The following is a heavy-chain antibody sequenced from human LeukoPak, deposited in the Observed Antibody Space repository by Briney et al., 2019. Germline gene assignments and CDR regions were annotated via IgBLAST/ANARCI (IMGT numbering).Heavy chain of an antibody. V-gene: IGHV4-4*09. J-gene: IGHJ4*02. CDR3: ARHQIWFGESYYFDH. D-gene: IGHD3-10*01. CDR1: GGSISFYY. CDR2: IFTSGST. Sequence: SETLSLTCTVSGGSISFYYWSWIRQPPGKRLEWIGYIFTSGSTSYNPSLKSRVTISVDTSKNQFSLKLTSVTAADTAVYYCARHQIWFGESYYFDHWGQGTLVTVSS.